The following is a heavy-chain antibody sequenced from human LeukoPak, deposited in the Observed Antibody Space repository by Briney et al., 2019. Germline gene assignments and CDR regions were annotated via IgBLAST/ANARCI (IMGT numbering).Heavy chain of an antibody. CDR1: GFTFSSYA. V-gene: IGHV3-30-3*01. D-gene: IGHD2-2*01. CDR3: ARVTDIVVVPAALGY. J-gene: IGHJ4*02. Sequence: GGSLRLSCAASGFTFSSYAMHWVRQAPGKGLEWVAVISYDGSNKYYADSVKGRFTISRDNSKNTLYLQMNSLRAEDTAVYYCARVTDIVVVPAALGYWGQGTLVTVSS. CDR2: ISYDGSNK.